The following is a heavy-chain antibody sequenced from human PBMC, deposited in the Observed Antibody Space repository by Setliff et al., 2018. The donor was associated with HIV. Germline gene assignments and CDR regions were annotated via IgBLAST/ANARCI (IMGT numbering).Heavy chain of an antibody. CDR1: GYTFTSYD. CDR3: ARAYYDSVWGSHRYRFYYFDY. CDR2: MNPNSGNT. J-gene: IGHJ4*02. Sequence: ASVKVSCKASGYTFTSYDINWVRQAAGQGLEWMGWMNPNSGNTGSAHKFQGRVTMTRDTSTRSVYMELRSLRSEDTAVYYCARAYYDSVWGSHRYRFYYFDYWGQGSLVTVSS. V-gene: IGHV1-8*02. D-gene: IGHD3-16*02.